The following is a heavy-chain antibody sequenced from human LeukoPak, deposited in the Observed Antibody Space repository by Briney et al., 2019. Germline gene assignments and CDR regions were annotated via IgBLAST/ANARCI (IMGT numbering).Heavy chain of an antibody. CDR1: AFTASNHI. V-gene: IGHV3-48*02. Sequence: GGSLRLSCARTAFTASNHIMNWVRQGAWKRLERPSYISSSRSPIYYADSVKGRFTISRDNAKNSLYLQMNSLRDEDTGVYYCARVNWNDVGSFDYWGQGTLVTVSS. CDR3: ARVNWNDVGSFDY. J-gene: IGHJ4*02. CDR2: ISSSRSPI. D-gene: IGHD1-20*01.